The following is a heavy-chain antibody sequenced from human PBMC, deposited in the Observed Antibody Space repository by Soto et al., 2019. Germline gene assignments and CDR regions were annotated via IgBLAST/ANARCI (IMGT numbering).Heavy chain of an antibody. CDR2: ISPYTGDT. CDR3: AMVDNCFTPTPQDV. CDR1: GYIFVNYG. D-gene: IGHD5-12*01. Sequence: QVQLVQSGDEMKKPGASVRVSCKASGYIFVNYGIAWVRQAPGQGLEWMGWISPYTGDTHSASKVQGRLTMTTDTSTSTAYMDLGSRTSDDTAVYYGAMVDNCFTPTPQDVWGQGTTVTVSS. J-gene: IGHJ6*02. V-gene: IGHV1-18*01.